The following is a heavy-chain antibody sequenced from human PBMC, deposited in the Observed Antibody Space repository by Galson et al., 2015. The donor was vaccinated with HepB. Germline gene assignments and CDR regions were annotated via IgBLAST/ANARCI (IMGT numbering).Heavy chain of an antibody. CDR2: ISSSSSYI. D-gene: IGHD3-3*01. V-gene: IGHV3-21*01. CDR1: GFTFSSYS. CDR3: ATLGFLEWLSPDMNWFDP. Sequence: SLRLSCAASGFTFSSYSMNWVRQAPGKGLEWVSSISSSSSYIYYADSVKGRFTISRDNAKNSLYLQMNSLRAEDTAVYYCATLGFLEWLSPDMNWFDPWGQGTLVTVSS. J-gene: IGHJ5*02.